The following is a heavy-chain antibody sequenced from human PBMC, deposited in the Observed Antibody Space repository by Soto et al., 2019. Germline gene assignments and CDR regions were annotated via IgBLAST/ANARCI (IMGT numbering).Heavy chain of an antibody. J-gene: IGHJ4*02. CDR3: ARGPGYCSSTSCYVADY. CDR1: GYTFTSYG. V-gene: IGHV1-18*01. Sequence: ASVKVSCKASGYTFTSYGISWVRQAPGQGLEWMGWISAYNGNTNYAQKLQGRVTMTTDTSTSTAYMELRSLRSDDTAVYYCARGPGYCSSTSCYVADYWGQGTLVTVSS. D-gene: IGHD2-2*01. CDR2: ISAYNGNT.